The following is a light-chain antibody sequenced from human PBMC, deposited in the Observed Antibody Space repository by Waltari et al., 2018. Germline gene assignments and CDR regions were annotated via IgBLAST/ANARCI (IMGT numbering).Light chain of an antibody. Sequence: EVVLTQSPATLSLSPGERATLSCRASQSVSVYFAWYQQRPGQAPRLLIYDASDRATGVPARFSGSGSGTDFTLTISSLEPEDFAVYYCQQRTDRPPVTFGQGTRVEMK. J-gene: IGKJ1*01. CDR3: QQRTDRPPVT. CDR2: DAS. V-gene: IGKV3-11*01. CDR1: QSVSVY.